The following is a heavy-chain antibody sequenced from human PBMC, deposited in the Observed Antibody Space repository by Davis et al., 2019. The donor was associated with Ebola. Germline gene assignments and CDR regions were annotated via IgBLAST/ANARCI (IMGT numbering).Heavy chain of an antibody. D-gene: IGHD2-21*01. Sequence: GESLKIPCAASGFTFSGSAMHWVRQASGKGLEWVGRIRSKANSYATAYAASVKGSFTISSDDSKNTAYLQMNSLKTEDTAVYYCTSFVGDFDYWGQGTLVTVSS. J-gene: IGHJ4*02. V-gene: IGHV3-73*01. CDR3: TSFVGDFDY. CDR2: IRSKANSYAT. CDR1: GFTFSGSA.